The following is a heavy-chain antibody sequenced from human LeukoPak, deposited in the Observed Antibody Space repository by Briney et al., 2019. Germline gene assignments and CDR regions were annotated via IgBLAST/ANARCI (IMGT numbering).Heavy chain of an antibody. CDR3: ARGDLYGATYYAFDY. J-gene: IGHJ4*02. CDR1: DYYISSGYY. CDR2: IYHSGST. D-gene: IGHD1-26*01. Sequence: SETLSLTCTVSDYYISSGYYWGWIRQPPGKGLEWIGSIYHSGSTYYNPSLKSRVTISVDTSKNQFSLKLSSVTAADTAVYYCARGDLYGATYYAFDYWGQGTLVTVSS. V-gene: IGHV4-38-2*02.